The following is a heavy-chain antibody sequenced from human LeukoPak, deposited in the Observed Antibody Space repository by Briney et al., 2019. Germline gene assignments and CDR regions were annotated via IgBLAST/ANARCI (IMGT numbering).Heavy chain of an antibody. D-gene: IGHD5-18*01. CDR1: GFTFSSYA. CDR3: AKDVPGYSYGLLGYYFDY. Sequence: GGSLRLSCAASGFTFSSYAMSWVRQAPGKGLEWVSAISGSGGSTYYVDSVKGRFTISRGNSKNTLYLQMNSLRAEDTAVYYCAKDVPGYSYGLLGYYFDYWGQGTLVTVSS. CDR2: ISGSGGST. J-gene: IGHJ4*02. V-gene: IGHV3-23*01.